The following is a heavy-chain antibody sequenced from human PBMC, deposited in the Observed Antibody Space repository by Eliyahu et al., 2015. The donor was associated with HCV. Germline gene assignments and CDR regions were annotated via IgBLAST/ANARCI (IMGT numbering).Heavy chain of an antibody. Sequence: QVQLVQSGAEVXKPGASVXVSCKASGYTFTSYYMHWVRQAPGQGLEWMGIINPSGGSTSYXQKFQGRVTMTRDTSTSTVYMELSSLRSEDTAVYYCARASRRSRHFDLWGRGTLVTVSS. V-gene: IGHV1-46*01. D-gene: IGHD4-17*01. CDR1: GYTFTSYY. CDR2: INPSGGST. J-gene: IGHJ2*01. CDR3: ARASRRSRHFDL.